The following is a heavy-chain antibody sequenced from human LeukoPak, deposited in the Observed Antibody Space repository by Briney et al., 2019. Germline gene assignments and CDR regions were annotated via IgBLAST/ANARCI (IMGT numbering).Heavy chain of an antibody. CDR1: GGTFSSYA. CDR3: ARTEVAQVAFDI. Sequence: GASVKVSCKASGGTFSSYAISWVRQAPGQGLEWMGGIIPILGIANYAQKFQGRVTITADRSTSTAYMELSSLRSEDTAVYYCARTEVAQVAFDIWGQGTMVTVSS. D-gene: IGHD5-12*01. V-gene: IGHV1-69*10. CDR2: IIPILGIA. J-gene: IGHJ3*02.